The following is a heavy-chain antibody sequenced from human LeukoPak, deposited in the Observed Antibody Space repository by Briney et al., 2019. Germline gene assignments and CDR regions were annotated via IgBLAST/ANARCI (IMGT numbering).Heavy chain of an antibody. V-gene: IGHV4-34*01. CDR3: ARGGVGATEFDY. CDR1: GGSFSGYY. J-gene: IGHJ4*02. CDR2: INHSGST. D-gene: IGHD1-26*01. Sequence: PSETLSLTCAVYGGSFSGYYWSWIRQPPGKGLEWIGEINHSGSTNYNPSLKSRVTISVDTSKNQFSLKLSSVAAADTAVYYCARGGVGATEFDYWGQGTLVTVSS.